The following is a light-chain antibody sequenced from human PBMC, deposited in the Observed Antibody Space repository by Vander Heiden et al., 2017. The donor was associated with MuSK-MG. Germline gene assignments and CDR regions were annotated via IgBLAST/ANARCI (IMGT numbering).Light chain of an antibody. Sequence: QSVLTQPPSVSGAPGQRVTISCSGTSSNIGAGYDVHWYQHLPGTAHKLLIYGNSNRPSGVPDRFSGSKSGTSGSLAIAGLQAEDEADYYCQSHDSSLSGSVFGGGTKLTVL. V-gene: IGLV1-40*01. CDR3: QSHDSSLSGSV. CDR1: SSNIGAGYD. CDR2: GNS. J-gene: IGLJ3*02.